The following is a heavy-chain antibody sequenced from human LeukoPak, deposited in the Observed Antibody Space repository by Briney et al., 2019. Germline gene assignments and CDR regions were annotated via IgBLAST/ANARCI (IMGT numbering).Heavy chain of an antibody. CDR3: ARDNSPYYYDSSGYSFDY. CDR2: IDHSGST. Sequence: TTSETLSLTCAVYGGSFSGYYWSWIRQPPGKGLEWIGEIDHSGSTNYNPSLKSRVTISVDTSKNQFSLKLSSVTAADTAVYYCARDNSPYYYDSSGYSFDYWGQGTLVTVSS. J-gene: IGHJ4*02. V-gene: IGHV4-34*01. CDR1: GGSFSGYY. D-gene: IGHD3-22*01.